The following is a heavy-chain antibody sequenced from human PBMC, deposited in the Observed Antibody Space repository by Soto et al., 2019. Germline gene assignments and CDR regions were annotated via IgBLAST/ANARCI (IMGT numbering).Heavy chain of an antibody. J-gene: IGHJ4*02. CDR2: IYWDDDK. Sequence: QITLKESGPTLVKPTQTLTLTCTFSGFSLSTSGVGVGWIRQPPGKALEWLALIYWDDDKRYSPSLKSRLTTTKAPSKDQXXLTMTNMDPVDTATYYCAHRPSYCSGGSCYSGFDYWGQGTLVTVSS. CDR1: GFSLSTSGVG. V-gene: IGHV2-5*02. CDR3: AHRPSYCSGGSCYSGFDY. D-gene: IGHD2-15*01.